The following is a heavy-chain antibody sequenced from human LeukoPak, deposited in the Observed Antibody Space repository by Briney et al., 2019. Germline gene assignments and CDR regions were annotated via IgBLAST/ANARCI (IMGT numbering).Heavy chain of an antibody. Sequence: SETLSLTCAVYGGSFSGYYWSWIRQPPGKGLEWIGEINHSGSTNYNPSLKSRVTISVDTSKNQFSLKLSSVTAADTAVYYCARRDYSNYVKVFGYWGQGTLVTVSS. D-gene: IGHD4-11*01. J-gene: IGHJ4*02. CDR2: INHSGST. CDR3: ARRDYSNYVKVFGY. V-gene: IGHV4-34*01. CDR1: GGSFSGYY.